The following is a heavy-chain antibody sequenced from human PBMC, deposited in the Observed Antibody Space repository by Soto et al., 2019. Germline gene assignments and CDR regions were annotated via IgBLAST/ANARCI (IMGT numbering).Heavy chain of an antibody. CDR3: AREGIAARQGAFDY. CDR1: GFTFSSYA. D-gene: IGHD6-6*01. Sequence: PGGSLRLSCSASGFTFSSYALHWVRQAPGKGLEYVSAISSNGGSTYYADSVKGRFTISRDNAKNSLYLQMSSLRAEDTAVYYCAREGIAARQGAFDYWGQGTLVTVSS. J-gene: IGHJ4*02. V-gene: IGHV3-64*04. CDR2: ISSNGGST.